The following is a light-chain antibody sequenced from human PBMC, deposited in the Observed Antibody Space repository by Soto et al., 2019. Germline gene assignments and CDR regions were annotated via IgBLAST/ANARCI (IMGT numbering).Light chain of an antibody. Sequence: QSVLTQPPSVSGAPGQRVTISCTGASSNIGAGFDVHWYQLLPGTAPKLLISGNNNRPSGVPDRFSGSKSGTSASLAITGFQAEDEADYYCQSYDSSLSGFVFGTGTKVTVL. CDR2: GNN. J-gene: IGLJ1*01. CDR3: QSYDSSLSGFV. CDR1: SSNIGAGFD. V-gene: IGLV1-40*01.